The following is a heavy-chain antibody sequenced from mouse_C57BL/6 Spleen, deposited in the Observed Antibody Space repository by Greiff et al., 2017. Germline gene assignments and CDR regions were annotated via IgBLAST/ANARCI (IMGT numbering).Heavy chain of an antibody. D-gene: IGHD1-1*01. J-gene: IGHJ3*01. CDR3: ARHEEGADYYCSSPWFAY. Sequence: QVQLQQSGAELVKPGASVKLSCKASGYTFTEYTIHWVKQRSGQGLEWIGWFYPGSGSIKYNEKFKDKATLTADKSSSTVYMELSRLTSEDSAVYFSARHEEGADYYCSSPWFAYWGQGTLVTVSA. CDR2: FYPGSGSI. CDR1: GYTFTEYT. V-gene: IGHV1-62-2*01.